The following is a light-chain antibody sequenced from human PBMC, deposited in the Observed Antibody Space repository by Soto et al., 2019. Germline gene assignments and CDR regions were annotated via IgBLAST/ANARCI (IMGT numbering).Light chain of an antibody. V-gene: IGLV1-40*01. J-gene: IGLJ3*02. CDR1: SSNIGAGYN. Sequence: QSVLTQPPSVSGARGQRVTISSTGSSSNIGAGYNVHWYQQVPGTAPKRLIYGDSNRPSGVPDRFSGSKSGTSASLAITGLQAEDEADYYCQSYDSSLSGWLFGGGTKLTVL. CDR3: QSYDSSLSGWL. CDR2: GDS.